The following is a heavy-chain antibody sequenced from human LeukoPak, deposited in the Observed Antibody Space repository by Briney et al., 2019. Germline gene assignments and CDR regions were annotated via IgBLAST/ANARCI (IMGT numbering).Heavy chain of an antibody. V-gene: IGHV1-69*13. CDR2: IIPIFGTA. J-gene: IGHJ4*02. CDR3: AREVVVIATPGGYFDY. Sequence: SVKVSCKASGGTFSSYAISWVRQAPGQGLEWMGGIIPIFGTANYAQKFQGRVTITADESTSTAYMELSSLKSEDTAVYYCAREVVVIATPGGYFDYWGQGTLVTVSS. CDR1: GGTFSSYA. D-gene: IGHD2-21*01.